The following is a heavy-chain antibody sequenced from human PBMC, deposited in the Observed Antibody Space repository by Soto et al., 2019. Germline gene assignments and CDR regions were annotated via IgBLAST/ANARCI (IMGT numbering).Heavy chain of an antibody. CDR1: GFTFSSYS. CDR2: ISSSSSYI. V-gene: IGHV3-21*01. D-gene: IGHD2-2*01. Sequence: PGGSLRLSCAASGFTFSSYSMNWVRQAPGKGLEWVSSISSSSSYIYYADSVKGRFTISRDNAKNSLYLQMNSLRAEDTAVYYCASGLYCSSTSCYLAPWGQGTLVTVSS. CDR3: ASGLYCSSTSCYLAP. J-gene: IGHJ5*02.